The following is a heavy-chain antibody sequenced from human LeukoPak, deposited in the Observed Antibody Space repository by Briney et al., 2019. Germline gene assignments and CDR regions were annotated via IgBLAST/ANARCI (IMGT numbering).Heavy chain of an antibody. D-gene: IGHD3-10*01. CDR2: INPSGGST. V-gene: IGHV1-46*01. J-gene: IGHJ6*03. Sequence: ASVKVSCKASGYTFTSYYMHWVRQAPGQGLEWMGIINPSGGSTSYAQKFQGRVTMTRDMSTSTAYMELRSLRSDDTAVYYCARLAPGGVYYYYYMDVWGKGTTVTISS. CDR3: ARLAPGGVYYYYYMDV. CDR1: GYTFTSYY.